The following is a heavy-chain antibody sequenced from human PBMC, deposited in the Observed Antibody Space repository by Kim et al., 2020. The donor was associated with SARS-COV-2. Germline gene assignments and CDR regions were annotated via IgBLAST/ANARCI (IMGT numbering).Heavy chain of an antibody. CDR1: GGSISSYY. CDR2: IYYSGST. V-gene: IGHV4-59*01. J-gene: IGHJ6*02. CDR3: ARGYGSDLYYYYYGMDV. D-gene: IGHD3-10*01. Sequence: SETLSLTCTVSGGSISSYYWSWIRQPPGKGLEWIGYIYYSGSTNYNPSLKSRVTISVDTSKNQFSLKLSSVTAADTAVYYCARGYGSDLYYYYYGMDVWGQGTTVTVSS.